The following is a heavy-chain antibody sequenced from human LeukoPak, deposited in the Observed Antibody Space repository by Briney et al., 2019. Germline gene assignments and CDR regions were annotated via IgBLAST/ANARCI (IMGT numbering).Heavy chain of an antibody. D-gene: IGHD1-26*01. CDR1: GGSISSGSYY. CDR2: IYTSGST. CDR3: ARPESPGPYYAD. J-gene: IGHJ4*02. V-gene: IGHV4-61*02. Sequence: PSETLSLICTVSGGSISSGSYYWSWIRQPAGKGLEWIGRIYTSGSTNYNPSLKSRVTISVDTSKNQFSLKLSSVTAADTAVYYCARPESPGPYYADWGQGTLVTVSS.